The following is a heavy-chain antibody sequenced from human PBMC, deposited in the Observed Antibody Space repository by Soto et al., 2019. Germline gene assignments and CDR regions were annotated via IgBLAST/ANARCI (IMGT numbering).Heavy chain of an antibody. V-gene: IGHV4-39*01. D-gene: IGHD6-13*01. J-gene: IGHJ6*02. CDR2: IFYSVST. CDR3: ARRGSSRQIYQYGMDV. Sequence: QVQLQESGPGLVKPSETLSLTCTVSGDSVSSSYYCWGRIRQPPGKGLEGIGSIFYSVSTYYNPSLTSRLTTSVDTSKTQFSRKLSSVTAPDTAVYYCARRGSSRQIYQYGMDVWGPGTTVTVSS. CDR1: GDSVSSSYYC.